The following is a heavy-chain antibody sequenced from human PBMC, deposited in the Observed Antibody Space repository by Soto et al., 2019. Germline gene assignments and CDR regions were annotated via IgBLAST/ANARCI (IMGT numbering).Heavy chain of an antibody. CDR3: AKDSNKYSRSLRGRYFDS. D-gene: IGHD4-4*01. CDR2: ISGGGSNT. Sequence: EVQLLESGGGLVQRGGSRRLSCAASGFPFSSYVMSWVRQAPGKGLGWVSGISGGGSNTFYADSVKGRFTISRDNSKNTLPLQRNNLGAEDTAVYYCAKDSNKYSRSLRGRYFDSWGQGIWVTVSS. CDR1: GFPFSSYV. J-gene: IGHJ4*02. V-gene: IGHV3-23*01.